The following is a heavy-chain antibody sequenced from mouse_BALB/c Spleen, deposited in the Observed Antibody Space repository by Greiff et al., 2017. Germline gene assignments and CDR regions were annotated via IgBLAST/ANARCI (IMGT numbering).Heavy chain of an antibody. D-gene: IGHD2-10*01. Sequence: VQLQQSGAELVRPGSSVKISCKASGYAFSSYWMNWVKQRPGQGLEWIGQIYPGDGDTNYNGKFKGKATLTADKSSSTAYMQLSSLTSEDSAVYFCARSYYGNYASAMDDWGQGTSVTVSS. CDR2: IYPGDGDT. CDR3: ARSYYGNYASAMDD. CDR1: GYAFSSYW. J-gene: IGHJ4*01. V-gene: IGHV1-80*01.